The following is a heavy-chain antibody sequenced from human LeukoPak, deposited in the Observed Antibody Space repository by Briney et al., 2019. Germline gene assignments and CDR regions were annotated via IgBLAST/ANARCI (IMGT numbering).Heavy chain of an antibody. D-gene: IGHD1-1*01. V-gene: IGHV4-39*01. CDR3: ARHVRGTTRNYYFDY. CDR2: IYYSGST. Sequence: SETLSLTCTVSGGSISSSSCYWGWIRQPPGKGLEWIGSIYYSGSTYYNPSLKSRVTISVDTSKNQFSLKLSSVTAADTAVYYCARHVRGTTRNYYFDYWGQGTLVTVSS. J-gene: IGHJ4*02. CDR1: GGSISSSSCY.